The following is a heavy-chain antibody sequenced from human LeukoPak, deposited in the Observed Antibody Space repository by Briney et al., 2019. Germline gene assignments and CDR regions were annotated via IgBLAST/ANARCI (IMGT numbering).Heavy chain of an antibody. CDR1: GGSFSGYY. D-gene: IGHD5-18*01. Sequence: PSETLSLTCAVYGGSFSGYYWSWIRQPPGKGLEWIGEINHSGSTNYNPSLKSRVTISADTSKNQFSLKLSSVTAADTAVYYCARGPYTAMDDYYYYGMDVWGQGTTVTVSS. V-gene: IGHV4-34*01. CDR3: ARGPYTAMDDYYYYGMDV. CDR2: INHSGST. J-gene: IGHJ6*02.